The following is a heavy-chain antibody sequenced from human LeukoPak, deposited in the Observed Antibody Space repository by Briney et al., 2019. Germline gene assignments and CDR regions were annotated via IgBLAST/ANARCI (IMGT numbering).Heavy chain of an antibody. CDR2: MNPNSGNT. CDR1: GYTFTSYD. D-gene: IGHD3-3*01. V-gene: IGHV1-8*03. CDR3: AGESSASTYYDFWSGYYRWFDP. Sequence: ASVKVSCKASGYTFTSYDINWVRQATGQGLEWMGWMNPNSGNTGYAQKFQGRVTITRNTSISTAYMELSSLRSEDTAVYYCAGESSASTYYDFWSGYYRWFDPWGQGTLVTVSS. J-gene: IGHJ5*02.